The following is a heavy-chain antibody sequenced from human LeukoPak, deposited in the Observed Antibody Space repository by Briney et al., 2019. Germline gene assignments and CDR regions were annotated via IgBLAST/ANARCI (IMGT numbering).Heavy chain of an antibody. D-gene: IGHD3-16*02. CDR2: IRSKAYGGTT. CDR3: TRDPYYVWGSYRSDY. CDR1: GFTLGDYA. V-gene: IGHV3-49*04. Sequence: PGGSLRLSCTASGFTLGDYAMSWVRQAPGKGREWVGFIRSKAYGGTTEYAASVKGRFTISRDDSKSIAYLQMNSLKTEDTAVYYCTRDPYYVWGSYRSDYWGQGTLVTVSS. J-gene: IGHJ4*02.